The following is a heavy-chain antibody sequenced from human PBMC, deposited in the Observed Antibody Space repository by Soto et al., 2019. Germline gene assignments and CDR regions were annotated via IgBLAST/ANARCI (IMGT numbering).Heavy chain of an antibody. CDR1: GFTFSSYG. D-gene: IGHD3-22*01. J-gene: IGHJ6*02. CDR3: ARATYFYDSSGYSGYGLDV. Sequence: PGGSLRLSCAASGFTFSSYGVHWVRQAPGKGLEWVAVIWYDGSNKYYADSVKGRFTISRDNSKNTLYVQMNSLRAEDTAVYYCARATYFYDSSGYSGYGLDVWGQGTTVTVSS. CDR2: IWYDGSNK. V-gene: IGHV3-33*01.